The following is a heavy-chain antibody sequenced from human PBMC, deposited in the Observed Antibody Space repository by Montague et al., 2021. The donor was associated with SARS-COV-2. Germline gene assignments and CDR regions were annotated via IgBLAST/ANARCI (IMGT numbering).Heavy chain of an antibody. CDR2: IYYSGST. D-gene: IGHD6-13*01. V-gene: IGHV4-59*01. CDR1: GGSISSYY. Sequence: SETLSLTCTVSGGSISSYYWSWIRQPPGKGVEWIGYIYYSGSTNYNPSLKSRVTISVDTSKNQFSLKLSSVTAADTAVYYCARDTEGYISSWYHDYWGQGTLVTVSS. J-gene: IGHJ4*02. CDR3: ARDTEGYISSWYHDY.